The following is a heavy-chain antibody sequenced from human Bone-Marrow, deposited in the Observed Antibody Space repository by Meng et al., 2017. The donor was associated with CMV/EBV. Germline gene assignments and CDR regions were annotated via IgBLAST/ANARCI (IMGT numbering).Heavy chain of an antibody. Sequence: SETLSLTCTVSGGSISSSSYYWGWTRQPPGKGLEWIGSIYYSGSTYYNPSLKSRVTISVDTSKNQFSLKLSSVTAADTAVYYCARITGIYDSSGYYGYYFDYWGQGTRVTGSS. CDR1: GGSISSSSYY. CDR3: ARITGIYDSSGYYGYYFDY. J-gene: IGHJ4*02. D-gene: IGHD3-22*01. CDR2: IYYSGST. V-gene: IGHV4-39*01.